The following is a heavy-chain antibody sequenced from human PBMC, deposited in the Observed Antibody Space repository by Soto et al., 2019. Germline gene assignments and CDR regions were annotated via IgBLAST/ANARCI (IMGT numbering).Heavy chain of an antibody. V-gene: IGHV1-69*12. CDR2: IVPIFGST. J-gene: IGHJ6*02. CDR1: GGTFSSDT. CDR3: ARRPGISTIPTTHYYFGMDV. Sequence: QVQLVQSGAEVKKPGSSVKVSCKASGGTFSSDTISWVRQAPGQGLEWMGVIVPIFGSTKYAQNIQGRVTITADESTSTAYMELRSLRSEATAVYYCARRPGISTIPTTHYYFGMDVWGQGTTVTVSS. D-gene: IGHD3-3*02.